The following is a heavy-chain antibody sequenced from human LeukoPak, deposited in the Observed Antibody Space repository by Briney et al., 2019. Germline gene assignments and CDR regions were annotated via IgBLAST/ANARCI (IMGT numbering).Heavy chain of an antibody. CDR1: GFTFSSYW. Sequence: GGSLRLSCAASGFTFSSYWMSWVRQAPGKGLEWVANIKEDGSEKYYVDSVKGRFTISRDYVKNSLYLQMNSLRAEDTAVYYCARGPDGQYYYDGSGLVDYWGQGTLVTVSS. CDR3: ARGPDGQYYYDGSGLVDY. J-gene: IGHJ4*02. CDR2: IKEDGSEK. D-gene: IGHD3-22*01. V-gene: IGHV3-7*01.